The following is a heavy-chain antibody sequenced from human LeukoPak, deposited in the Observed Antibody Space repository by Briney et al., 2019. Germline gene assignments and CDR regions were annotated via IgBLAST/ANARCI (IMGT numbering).Heavy chain of an antibody. J-gene: IGHJ4*02. CDR1: GGSFSGYY. CDR2: INHSGST. D-gene: IGHD3-3*01. Sequence: SETLSLTCAVYGGSFSGYYWSWIRQPPGKGLEWIGEINHSGSTNYNSSLKSRVTISVDTSKNQFSLKLSSVTAADTAVYYCARVRSRVLRFLEWSYYFDYWGQGTLVTVSS. V-gene: IGHV4-34*01. CDR3: ARVRSRVLRFLEWSYYFDY.